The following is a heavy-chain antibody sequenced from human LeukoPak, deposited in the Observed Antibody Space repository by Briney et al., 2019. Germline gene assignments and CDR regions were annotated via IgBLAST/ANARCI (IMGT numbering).Heavy chain of an antibody. J-gene: IGHJ4*02. V-gene: IGHV1-18*01. CDR1: GYTFTSYG. CDR3: ARSFSGWYGGYYFDY. D-gene: IGHD6-19*01. CDR2: ISAYNGNT. Sequence: ASVKVSCEASGYTFTSYGISWVRQAPGQGLEWMGWISAYNGNTNYAQKLQGRVTMTTDTSTSTAYMELRSLRSDDTAVYYCARSFSGWYGGYYFDYWGQGTLVTVSS.